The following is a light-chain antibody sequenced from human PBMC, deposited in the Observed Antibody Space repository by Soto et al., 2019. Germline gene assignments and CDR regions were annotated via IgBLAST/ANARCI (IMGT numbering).Light chain of an antibody. J-gene: IGKJ1*01. CDR2: AAS. Sequence: DIRMTQSPSSLSSSVGDRVTIACRASHDISTYLAWYQQKPGKVPKLLIYAASTLLSGVPSRFSGSGSGTDFTLTISSLQPEDVATYYCQKYNTAPLTFGQGTKVEIK. CDR1: HDISTY. V-gene: IGKV1-27*01. CDR3: QKYNTAPLT.